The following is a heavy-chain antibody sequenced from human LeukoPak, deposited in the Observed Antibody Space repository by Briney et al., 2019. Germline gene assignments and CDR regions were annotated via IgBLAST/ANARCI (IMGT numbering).Heavy chain of an antibody. D-gene: IGHD3-3*01. V-gene: IGHV4-59*01. CDR1: GGSISSYY. J-gene: IGHJ3*02. CDR2: IYYSGST. Sequence: SETLSLTCTVSGGSISSYYWSWIRQPPGKGLQWIGYIYYSGSTNYNPSLKSRVTISVDTSKNQFSLTLSSVTAADTAVYYCARQRFNWTDEVKDAFDIWGQGTMVTVSS. CDR3: ARQRFNWTDEVKDAFDI.